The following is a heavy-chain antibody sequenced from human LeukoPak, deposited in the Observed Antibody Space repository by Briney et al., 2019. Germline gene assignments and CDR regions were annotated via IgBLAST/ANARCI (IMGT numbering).Heavy chain of an antibody. Sequence: GGSLRLSCAASGPSLSNYGIHWVRQAPGKGLGWVAFISYDETDKYYADSLKGRFTIPSDNSKSTLFLQMNSLRVEDTDVYHCAKKGEGGSSARFDYWAQGPLVTAPS. CDR3: AKKGEGGSSARFDY. CDR1: GPSLSNYG. J-gene: IGHJ4*02. CDR2: ISYDETDK. D-gene: IGHD2-15*01. V-gene: IGHV3-30*18.